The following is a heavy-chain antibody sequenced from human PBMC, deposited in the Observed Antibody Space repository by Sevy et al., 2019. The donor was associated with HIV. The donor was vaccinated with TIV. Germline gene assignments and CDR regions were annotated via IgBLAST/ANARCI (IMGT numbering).Heavy chain of an antibody. D-gene: IGHD6-13*01. J-gene: IGHJ5*02. V-gene: IGHV3-30*03. Sequence: GESLKISCAASAFTFSTYAMHWVRQAPGKGLEWVAVISYDGSHKYYADSVKGRFTISRDDSKSSLYLQMNTLRAEDTAVYYCARDAGYSVNWYPRFDPWGQGTLVTVSS. CDR1: AFTFSTYA. CDR3: ARDAGYSVNWYPRFDP. CDR2: ISYDGSHK.